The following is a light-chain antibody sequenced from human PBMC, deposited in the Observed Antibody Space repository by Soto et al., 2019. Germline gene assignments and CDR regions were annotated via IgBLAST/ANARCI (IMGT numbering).Light chain of an antibody. CDR1: QSLSRW. CDR2: DAS. Sequence: DIQMTQSPSTLSASVGDRVTITCRASQSLSRWSAWYQQKPGKAPKLLIYDASSLESGVPSRFSGSGSGTEFTLTISSLQPDDFATYYCQQYNSYWTFGQGTKVDIK. J-gene: IGKJ1*01. CDR3: QQYNSYWT. V-gene: IGKV1-5*01.